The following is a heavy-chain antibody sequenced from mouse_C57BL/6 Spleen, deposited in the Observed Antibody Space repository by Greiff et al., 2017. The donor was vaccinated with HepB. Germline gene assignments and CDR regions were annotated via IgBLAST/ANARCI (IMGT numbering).Heavy chain of an antibody. CDR2: IYPGDGDT. D-gene: IGHD2-13*01. V-gene: IGHV1-82*01. J-gene: IGHJ1*03. Sequence: VQLQQSGPELVKPGASVKISCKASGFAFSSSCMNWVKQRPGKGLEWIGRIYPGDGDTNYNEKFKGKATLTADKSSSTAYMQLSSLASEDAAVYLCGRDDSGRYFDVWGTGTTVTVSS. CDR3: GRDDSGRYFDV. CDR1: GFAFSSSC.